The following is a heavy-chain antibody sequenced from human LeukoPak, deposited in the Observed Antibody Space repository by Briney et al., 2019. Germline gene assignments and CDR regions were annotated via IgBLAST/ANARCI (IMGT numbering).Heavy chain of an antibody. D-gene: IGHD3-10*01. CDR3: ARLRRTLWFGEQIGKNNWLDP. Sequence: ASVNLSCKASGYTFTGYYMHWVRQAPGQGLEGMGWINPNSGGTNYAQKFQGRVTMTRDTSISTAYMELSRLRSDDTAVYYCARLRRTLWFGEQIGKNNWLDPWGQGTLVTVSS. CDR2: INPNSGGT. V-gene: IGHV1-2*02. J-gene: IGHJ5*02. CDR1: GYTFTGYY.